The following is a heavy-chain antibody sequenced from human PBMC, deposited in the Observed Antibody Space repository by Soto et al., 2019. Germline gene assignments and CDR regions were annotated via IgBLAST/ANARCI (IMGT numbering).Heavy chain of an antibody. J-gene: IGHJ4*02. Sequence: SETLSLTCTVSGGSISSYYWSWIRQPPGKGLEWIGYIYYSGSTNYDPSLKSRVTISVDTSKNQFSLKLSSVTAADTAVYYCARSGWYSWDYWGQGTLVTVSS. D-gene: IGHD6-19*01. CDR1: GGSISSYY. CDR3: ARSGWYSWDY. V-gene: IGHV4-59*01. CDR2: IYYSGST.